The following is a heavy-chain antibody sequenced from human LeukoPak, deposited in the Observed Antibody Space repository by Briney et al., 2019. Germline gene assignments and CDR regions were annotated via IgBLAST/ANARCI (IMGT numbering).Heavy chain of an antibody. D-gene: IGHD2-21*01. Sequence: SQTLSLTCTVSGGSISTGREYWSWIRQPAGKGLEWIGRVYATGSTNYSPSLKSRATISLDPSKNQFSLKLSSVTAADTAVYYCARSKRCGGDCYVGEDYWGQGTLVTVSS. CDR1: GGSISTGREY. CDR3: ARSKRCGGDCYVGEDY. J-gene: IGHJ4*02. CDR2: VYATGST. V-gene: IGHV4-61*02.